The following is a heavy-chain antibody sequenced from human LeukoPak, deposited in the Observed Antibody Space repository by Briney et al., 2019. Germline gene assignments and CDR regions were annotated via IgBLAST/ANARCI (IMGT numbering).Heavy chain of an antibody. CDR3: AREMVRGVIIKVDLDY. CDR1: GFTFSSYG. CDR2: IRYDGSNK. Sequence: PGGSLRLSCAASGFTFSSYGMHWVRQAPGKGLEWVAFIRYDGSNKYYADSVKGQFTFSRDNSKNTLYLQMNSLRAEDTAVYYCAREMVRGVIIKVDLDYWGQGTLVTVSS. V-gene: IGHV3-30*02. J-gene: IGHJ4*02. D-gene: IGHD3-10*01.